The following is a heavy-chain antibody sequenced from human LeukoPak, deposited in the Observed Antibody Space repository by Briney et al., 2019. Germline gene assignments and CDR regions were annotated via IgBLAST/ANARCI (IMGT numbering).Heavy chain of an antibody. V-gene: IGHV3-21*01. CDR1: GFTFSSYS. CDR2: ISSSSSYI. Sequence: GGSLRLSCAASGFTFSSYSMNWVRQAPGKGLEWVSSISSSSSYIYYADSVMGRFTISRDNAKNSLYLQMNSLRAEDTAVYYCARYYTWYSYGFDYWGQGTLVTVSS. CDR3: ARYYTWYSYGFDY. D-gene: IGHD5-18*01. J-gene: IGHJ4*02.